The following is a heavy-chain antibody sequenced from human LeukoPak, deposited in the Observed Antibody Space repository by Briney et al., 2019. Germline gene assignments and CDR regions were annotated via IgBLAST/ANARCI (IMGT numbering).Heavy chain of an antibody. CDR2: ISYSGDT. V-gene: IGHV4-59*01. CDR1: GGSISSYY. D-gene: IGHD3-3*01. CDR3: ARGLVATYYDFWSGYTKRWFDP. Sequence: SETLSLTCTVSGGSISSYYWSWIRQPPGKGLGWIGYISYSGDTNSNPSLKSRVAISLDTSKNQFSLKLNSVTAADTAVYYCARGLVATYYDFWSGYTKRWFDPWGQGTLVTVSS. J-gene: IGHJ5*02.